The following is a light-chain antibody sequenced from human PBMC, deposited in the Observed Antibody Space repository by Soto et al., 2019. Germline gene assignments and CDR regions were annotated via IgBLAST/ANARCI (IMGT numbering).Light chain of an antibody. Sequence: EIGLTQSPSTLSLSPGERATLSCRASQSVSSYLAWYQQKPGQAPRLLMYGASNRATGIPDRFSGSGSGTDFTLTISRLEPEDFALYYCQQCSNSAPITFGQGTRLEIK. CDR3: QQCSNSAPIT. CDR1: QSVSSY. V-gene: IGKV3-11*01. CDR2: GAS. J-gene: IGKJ5*01.